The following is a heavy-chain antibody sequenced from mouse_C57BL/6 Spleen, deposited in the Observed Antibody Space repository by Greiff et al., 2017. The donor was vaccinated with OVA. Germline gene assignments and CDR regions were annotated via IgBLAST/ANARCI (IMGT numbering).Heavy chain of an antibody. Sequence: EVQLQQSGPELVKPGASVKISCKASGYTFTDYYMNWVKQSHGKSLEWIGDINPNNGGTSYNQKFKGKATLTVDNSSSTAYMELRSLTSEDSAVYYCARDSDYDYGNAMDYWGQGTSVTVSS. CDR1: GYTFTDYY. D-gene: IGHD2-4*01. V-gene: IGHV1-26*01. CDR2: INPNNGGT. CDR3: ARDSDYDYGNAMDY. J-gene: IGHJ4*01.